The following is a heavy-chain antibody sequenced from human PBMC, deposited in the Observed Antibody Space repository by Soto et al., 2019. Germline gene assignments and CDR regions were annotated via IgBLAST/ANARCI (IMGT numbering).Heavy chain of an antibody. D-gene: IGHD1-1*01. Sequence: GPTLVNPTQTLTLTCTLSGISLSTSGVGLGWIRQTPGKALEWLALVYWNDDKHYSPSLKSRLTITKDTSKNQAVLTMTNTDPVDTATYFCARGLATLPVFAFDIWGQGTVVTVSS. J-gene: IGHJ3*02. CDR3: ARGLATLPVFAFDI. CDR2: VYWNDDK. CDR1: GISLSTSGVG. V-gene: IGHV2-5*01.